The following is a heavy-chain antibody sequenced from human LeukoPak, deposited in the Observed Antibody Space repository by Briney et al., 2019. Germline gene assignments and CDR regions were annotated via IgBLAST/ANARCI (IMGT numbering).Heavy chain of an antibody. CDR2: ISGSGGST. V-gene: IGHV3-23*01. J-gene: IGHJ3*02. CDR3: ANSYGDYVNHAFDI. Sequence: EGSLRLSCAASGFTFSSYAMSWVRQAPGKGLEWVSAISGSGGSTYYADSVKGRFTISRDNSKNTLYLQMNSLRAEDTAVYYCANSYGDYVNHAFDIWGQGTMVTVSS. CDR1: GFTFSSYA. D-gene: IGHD4-17*01.